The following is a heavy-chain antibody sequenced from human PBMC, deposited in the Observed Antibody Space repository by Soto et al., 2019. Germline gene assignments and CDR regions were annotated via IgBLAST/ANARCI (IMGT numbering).Heavy chain of an antibody. J-gene: IGHJ5*02. V-gene: IGHV4-31*03. D-gene: IGHD6-6*01. CDR3: ARDRDGSSASWFDP. Sequence: LSLTCTVSGGSISSDGYYWSWIRQHPGKGLEWIGYIYYSGSTYYNPSLKSRVTISVDTSKNQFSLKLSSVTAADTAVYYCARDRDGSSASWFDPWGQGTLVTVSS. CDR1: GGSISSDGYY. CDR2: IYYSGST.